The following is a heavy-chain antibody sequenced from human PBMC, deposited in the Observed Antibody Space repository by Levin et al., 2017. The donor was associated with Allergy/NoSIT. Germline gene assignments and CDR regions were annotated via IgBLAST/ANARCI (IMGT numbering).Heavy chain of an antibody. CDR3: ARQVYSGNEPYFDL. Sequence: GASVKVSCKPSGYTFIGYTMHWVRQAPGQGLEWMGRMNPNSGGTKYARKFQGRVTMTGDTSIGTASMDLSRLRSDDTAVYFCARQVYSGNEPYFDLWGQGTLVTVSS. V-gene: IGHV1-2*02. J-gene: IGHJ4*02. CDR1: GYTFIGYT. D-gene: IGHD4-11*01. CDR2: MNPNSGGT.